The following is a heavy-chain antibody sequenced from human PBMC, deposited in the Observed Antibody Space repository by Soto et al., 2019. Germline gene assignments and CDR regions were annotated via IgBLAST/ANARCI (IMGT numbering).Heavy chain of an antibody. CDR1: GYTFTTYG. Sequence: SLKVSCKTSGYTFTTYGISGVRQATGQGLEWMGWMNPNSGNTGYAQKFQGRVTMTRNTSISTAYMERSSRRSEDTAVFSCARAAFPRSDASADPDSWGQGTLDTVSS. V-gene: IGHV1-8*02. J-gene: IGHJ4*02. CDR3: ARAAFPRSDASADPDS. CDR2: MNPNSGNT.